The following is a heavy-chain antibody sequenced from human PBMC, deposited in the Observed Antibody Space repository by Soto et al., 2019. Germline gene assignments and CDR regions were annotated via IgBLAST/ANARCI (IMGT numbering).Heavy chain of an antibody. J-gene: IGHJ5*02. V-gene: IGHV1-18*01. CDR2: ISAYNGNT. Sequence: QVQLVQSGAEVKKPGASVKVSCKASGYTFTSYGISWVRQAPGQGLEWMGWISAYNGNTNYAQKLQGRVTMTTDTATSTADMELRSLRSDDTAVYYCARVDTLVRGALEGWFDPWGQGTLVTVSS. D-gene: IGHD3-10*01. CDR3: ARVDTLVRGALEGWFDP. CDR1: GYTFTSYG.